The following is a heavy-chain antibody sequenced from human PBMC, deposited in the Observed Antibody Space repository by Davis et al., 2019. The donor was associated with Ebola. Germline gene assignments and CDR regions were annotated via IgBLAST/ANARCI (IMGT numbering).Heavy chain of an antibody. CDR1: GYTFTSYY. CDR3: ASRGGHSYGFVDYFDY. D-gene: IGHD5-18*01. V-gene: IGHV1-46*01. J-gene: IGHJ4*02. CDR2: INPSGGST. Sequence: ASVKVSCKASGYTFTSYYMHWVRQAPGQGLEWMGIINPSGGSTSYAQKFQGRVTMTRDTSTSTVYMELSSLRSEDTAVYYCASRGGHSYGFVDYFDYWGQGTLVTVSS.